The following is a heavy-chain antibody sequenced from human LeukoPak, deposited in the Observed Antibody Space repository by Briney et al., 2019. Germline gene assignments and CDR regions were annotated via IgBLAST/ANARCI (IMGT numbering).Heavy chain of an antibody. D-gene: IGHD3-22*01. CDR1: GYTFTGYY. J-gene: IGHJ4*02. CDR3: ATARHEYYDSSGYDY. Sequence: ASVKVSCKASGYTFTGYYMHWVRQAPGQGLEWMGWINPNSGGTNYAQKFQGRVTMTRDTSISTAYMELSSLRSEDTAVYYCATARHEYYDSSGYDYWGQGTLVTVSS. V-gene: IGHV1-2*02. CDR2: INPNSGGT.